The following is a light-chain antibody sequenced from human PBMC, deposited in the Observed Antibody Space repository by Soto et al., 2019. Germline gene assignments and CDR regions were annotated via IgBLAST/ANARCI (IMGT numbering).Light chain of an antibody. CDR2: LGS. CDR1: QSLLHSNGYNY. Sequence: DIVMTQSPLSLPVTPGEPASISCRSSQSLLHSNGYNYLDWYLQKPGQSPQLLIYLGSNRASGVPDRFSGSLSGTESTTTISMGEAEDVGVYYCKHYLRTPAFGQGTKVEIK. CDR3: KHYLRTPA. J-gene: IGKJ1*01. V-gene: IGKV2-28*01.